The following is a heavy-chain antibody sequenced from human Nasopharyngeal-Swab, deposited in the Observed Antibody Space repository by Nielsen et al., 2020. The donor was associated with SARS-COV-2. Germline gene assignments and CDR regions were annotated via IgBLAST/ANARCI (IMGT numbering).Heavy chain of an antibody. CDR2: VGGSGTNT. CDR3: AANGYYSIDY. D-gene: IGHD1-26*01. Sequence: GESLKISCAASGFTFSSNAIHWVRQAPGKGLVWVSGVGGSGTNTYYADSVKGRFSISRDNSKNTVYLQMNNLTAEDTAIYYCAANGYYSIDYWGQGTLVTVSS. V-gene: IGHV3-23*01. J-gene: IGHJ4*02. CDR1: GFTFSSNA.